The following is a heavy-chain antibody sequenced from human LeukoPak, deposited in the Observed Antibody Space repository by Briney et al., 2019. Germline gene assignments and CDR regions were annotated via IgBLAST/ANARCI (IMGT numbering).Heavy chain of an antibody. Sequence: SVKVSCKASGGTFSSYAISWVRQAPGQGLEWMGGIIPIFGTANYAQKFQGRATMTTDISTSTAYLELRSLRSDDTAVYYCARGEYDLLGDYWGQGTLVTVSS. CDR3: ARGEYDLLGDY. V-gene: IGHV1-69*05. D-gene: IGHD3-10*01. CDR2: IIPIFGTA. J-gene: IGHJ4*02. CDR1: GGTFSSYA.